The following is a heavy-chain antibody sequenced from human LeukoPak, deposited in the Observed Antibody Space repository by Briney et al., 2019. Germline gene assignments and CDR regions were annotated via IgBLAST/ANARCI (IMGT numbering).Heavy chain of an antibody. V-gene: IGHV4-39*01. D-gene: IGHD6-6*01. CDR2: IYYSGST. CDR1: GGSISSSSYY. Sequence: PSETLSLTCTVSGGSISSSSYYWGWIRQPPGKGLEWIGSIYYSGSTYYNPSLKSRVTISVDTSKNQFSLKLSSVTAADTAVYYCASGEYSSSPGDYWGQGTLVTVSS. CDR3: ASGEYSSSPGDY. J-gene: IGHJ4*02.